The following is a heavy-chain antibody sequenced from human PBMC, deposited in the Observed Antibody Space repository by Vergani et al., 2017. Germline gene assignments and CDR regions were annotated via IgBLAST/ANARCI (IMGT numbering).Heavy chain of an antibody. Sequence: QVQLVQSGAEVKKPGASVKVSCKASGYTFTGYYMHWVRQAPGQGLEWMGWINPNSGGTNYAQKLQGRVTMTTDTSTSTAYMELRSLRSDDTAVYYCARDRAVGATGSGWFDPWGQGTLVTVSS. CDR2: INPNSGGT. CDR1: GYTFTGYY. V-gene: IGHV1-2*02. CDR3: ARDRAVGATGSGWFDP. J-gene: IGHJ5*02. D-gene: IGHD1-26*01.